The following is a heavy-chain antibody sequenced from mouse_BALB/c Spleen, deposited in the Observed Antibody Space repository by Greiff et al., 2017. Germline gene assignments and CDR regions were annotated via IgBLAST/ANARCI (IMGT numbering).Heavy chain of an antibody. CDR3: ARDPHPYAMDY. CDR1: GFTFSSYS. J-gene: IGHJ4*01. V-gene: IGHV5-9-4*01. Sequence: EVKVVESGGGLVKPGGSLKLSCAASGFTFSSYSMSWVRQSPEKRLEWVAEISSGGSYTYYPDTVTGRFTISRDNAKNTLYLEMSSLRSEDTAMYYCARDPHPYAMDYWGQGTSVTVSS. CDR2: ISSGGSYT.